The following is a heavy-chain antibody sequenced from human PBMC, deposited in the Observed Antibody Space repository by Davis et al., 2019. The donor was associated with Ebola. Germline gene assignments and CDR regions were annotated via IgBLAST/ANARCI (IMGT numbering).Heavy chain of an antibody. CDR3: AKSGLSFGVVKYHYGMDV. CDR2: IKSDGSST. D-gene: IGHD3-3*01. CDR1: GFTFSNYW. J-gene: IGHJ6*04. V-gene: IGHV3-74*01. Sequence: GESLKISCAASGFTFSNYWMHWLRQAPGKGLEWVSCIKSDGSSTTYADSVKGRFTISRDNSKKTLYLQMNSLRAEDTAVYYCAKSGLSFGVVKYHYGMDVWGKGTTVTVSS.